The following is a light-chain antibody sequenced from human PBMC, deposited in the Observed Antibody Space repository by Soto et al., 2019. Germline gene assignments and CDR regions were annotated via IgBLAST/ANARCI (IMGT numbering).Light chain of an antibody. Sequence: DIQMTQSPSSLSASVGDRVTITCRASQSISSYLNWYQQKPGKAPKLLIYAASSLQSGVPSRFSGSGSGTDFTLTISSLQPEDFATYYCRQSYSPFTFGPGTKVDIK. V-gene: IGKV1-39*01. CDR3: RQSYSPFT. CDR2: AAS. J-gene: IGKJ3*01. CDR1: QSISSY.